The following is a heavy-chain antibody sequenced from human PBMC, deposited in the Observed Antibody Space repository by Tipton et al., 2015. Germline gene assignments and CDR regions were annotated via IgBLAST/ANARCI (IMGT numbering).Heavy chain of an antibody. CDR2: SNVDGSST. Sequence: SLRLSCAASGFTFSRYWMHWVRQAPGKGLVWVTRSNVDGSSTSYADSVKGRFTISRDNAKNTLYLQMNSLRAEDTAVYYCARGRYCSGGSCYSYNGMDVWGQGTTVTVSS. CDR1: GFTFSRYW. J-gene: IGHJ6*02. CDR3: ARGRYCSGGSCYSYNGMDV. V-gene: IGHV3-74*01. D-gene: IGHD2-15*01.